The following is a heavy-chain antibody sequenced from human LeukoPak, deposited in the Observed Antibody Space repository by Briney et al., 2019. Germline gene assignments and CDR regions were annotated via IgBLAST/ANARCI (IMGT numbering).Heavy chain of an antibody. D-gene: IGHD5-12*01. Sequence: PGGSLRLSCTASGFTFSDYWMSWVRQAPGRRLEWVANIKQDGSEQYYADSVKGRFTVSRDNAKSSLSLQMNSLRPEDTAVYHCAREPTSGREPTSGRPLDYWGQGTLVTVSS. V-gene: IGHV3-7*01. J-gene: IGHJ4*02. CDR2: IKQDGSEQ. CDR1: GFTFSDYW. CDR3: AREPTSGREPTSGRPLDY.